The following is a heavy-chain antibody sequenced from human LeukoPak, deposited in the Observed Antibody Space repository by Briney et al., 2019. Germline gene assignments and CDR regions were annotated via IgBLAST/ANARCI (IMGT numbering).Heavy chain of an antibody. Sequence: GAALQISSKGSGYCFTSYWNGWGRPMPGKGREWMGIIFPGGADTRYNPSFQSQVTHSADKSISTAYLQWSSLKASDTAMYYCARHIQPRNWFDPWGREPWPPSPQ. CDR3: ARHIQPRNWFDP. CDR1: GYCFTSYW. J-gene: IGHJ5*02. CDR2: IFPGGADT. V-gene: IGHV5-51*01. D-gene: IGHD2-21*01.